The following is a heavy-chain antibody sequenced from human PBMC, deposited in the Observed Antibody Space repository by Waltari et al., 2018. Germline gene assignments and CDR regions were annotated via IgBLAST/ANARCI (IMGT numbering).Heavy chain of an antibody. CDR2: IYHSGST. V-gene: IGHV4-38-2*01. Sequence: QVQLQESGPGLVKPSETLSLTCAVSGYSISSGYYWGWIRQPPGKGLEWIGSIYHSGSTSYNPSLKSRVTISVDTSKNQFSRKLSSVTAVDTAVYYCARFHPYYYDSSGPWGQGTLVTVSS. D-gene: IGHD3-22*01. J-gene: IGHJ5*02. CDR3: ARFHPYYYDSSGP. CDR1: GYSISSGYY.